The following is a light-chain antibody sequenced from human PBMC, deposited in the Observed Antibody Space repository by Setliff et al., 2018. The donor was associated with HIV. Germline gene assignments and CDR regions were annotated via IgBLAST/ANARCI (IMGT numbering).Light chain of an antibody. CDR1: QSIRTF. CDR3: QQSYSTPRT. V-gene: IGKV1-39*01. Sequence: DIQMTQSPSSLSASVGDRVTVTCRASQSIRTFLNWYQQKPGKAPKLLIYDTSSLQSGVPSRFSGSGSGTDFTLTISSLQPEDFATYYCQQSYSTPRTFGQGTKVDIK. CDR2: DTS. J-gene: IGKJ1*01.